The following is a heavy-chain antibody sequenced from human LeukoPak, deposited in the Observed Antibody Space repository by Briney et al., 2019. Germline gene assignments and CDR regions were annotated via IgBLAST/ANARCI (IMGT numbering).Heavy chain of an antibody. CDR1: GFTFSSHA. D-gene: IGHD6-13*01. CDR2: ISSDGSNK. J-gene: IGHJ4*02. CDR3: ARDLRAIAAAVFDY. V-gene: IGHV3-30-3*01. Sequence: GRSLRLSCAASGFTFSSHAMHWVRQAPGKGLEWVAVISSDGSNKYYADSVKGRFTISRDNSKNTLYLQMNSLRAEDTAVYYCARDLRAIAAAVFDYWGQGSLVTVSS.